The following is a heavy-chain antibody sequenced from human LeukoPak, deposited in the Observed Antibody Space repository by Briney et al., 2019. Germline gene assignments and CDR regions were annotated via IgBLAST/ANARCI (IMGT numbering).Heavy chain of an antibody. J-gene: IGHJ4*02. CDR2: IYNSGST. Sequence: SETLSLTCTVSGGSISGYYWSWIRQSPGKGLEWVAYIYNSGSTNYNPSLQSRVTISVDTSKNQFSLNLSSVTAADTAVYYCARYGSGTYPRFDYWGQGTLVTVSS. CDR3: ARYGSGTYPRFDY. V-gene: IGHV4-59*08. CDR1: GGSISGYY. D-gene: IGHD3-10*01.